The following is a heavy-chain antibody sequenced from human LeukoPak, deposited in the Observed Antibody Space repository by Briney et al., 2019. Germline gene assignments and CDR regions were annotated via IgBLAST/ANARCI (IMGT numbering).Heavy chain of an antibody. V-gene: IGHV3-30*02. D-gene: IGHD1-7*01. Sequence: PGGSLRLSCAASGFTFSSYGMHWVRQAPGKGLEWVAFIRYDGSNKYYADSVKGRFTISRDNSKNTLYLQMNSLRAEDTAVYYCAKSSEDVNFYYYYYMDVWGKGTTVTVSS. J-gene: IGHJ6*03. CDR3: AKSSEDVNFYYYYYMDV. CDR1: GFTFSSYG. CDR2: IRYDGSNK.